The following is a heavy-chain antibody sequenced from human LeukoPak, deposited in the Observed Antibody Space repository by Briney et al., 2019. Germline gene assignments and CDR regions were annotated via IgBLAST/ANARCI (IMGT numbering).Heavy chain of an antibody. V-gene: IGHV3-23*01. D-gene: IGHD2-21*02. CDR3: ATPGAYCGGDRYLSECFQH. J-gene: IGHJ1*01. CDR1: GFTFSSSA. CDR2: ISGSGGST. Sequence: GGSLRLSCAASGFTFSSSAMSWVRQAPGKGLEWVSAISGSGGSTYYADSVKGRFTISRDNSKNTLYLQMNSLRAEDTAVYYCATPGAYCGGDRYLSECFQHWGQGTLVTVSS.